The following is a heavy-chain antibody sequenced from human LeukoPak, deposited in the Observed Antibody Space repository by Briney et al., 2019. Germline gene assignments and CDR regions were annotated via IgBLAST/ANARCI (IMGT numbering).Heavy chain of an antibody. V-gene: IGHV3-53*01. CDR1: GFTVSSNY. D-gene: IGHD6-19*01. J-gene: IGHJ4*02. CDR3: ARETRIAVARTPACFDS. CDR2: IYSGGST. Sequence: GGSLRLSCAASGFTVSSNYKSWVRQAPGKGLEWVSVIYSGGSTYYADSVKGRFTISRDNFKNTLYLQMNSLRTEDTAVYYCARETRIAVARTPACFDSWGQGTLVTVSS.